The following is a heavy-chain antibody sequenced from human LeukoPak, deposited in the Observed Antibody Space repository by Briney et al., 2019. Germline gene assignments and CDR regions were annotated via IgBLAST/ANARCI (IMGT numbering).Heavy chain of an antibody. V-gene: IGHV4-39*07. J-gene: IGHJ6*03. CDR1: GGSISSTSYY. Sequence: PSETLSLTCTVSGGSISSTSYYWGWIRQPPGKGLEWIGSIYYSGSTDYNPSLMSRVTISVDTSKNQFSLKLSSVTAADTAVYYCAGYSGSYYRYYYYMDVWGKGTTVTVSS. CDR3: AGYSGSYYRYYYYMDV. CDR2: IYYSGST. D-gene: IGHD1-26*01.